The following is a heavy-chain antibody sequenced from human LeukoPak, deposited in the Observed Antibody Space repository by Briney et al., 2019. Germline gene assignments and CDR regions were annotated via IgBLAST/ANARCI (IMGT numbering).Heavy chain of an antibody. D-gene: IGHD5-18*01. Sequence: GGSLRLSCAASGFTFRSYSMNWVRQAPGKGLEWVSYISSSSSTIYYADSVKGRFTISRDNAKNSLYLQMNSLRAEDTAVYYCATLNSFGNDYWGQGVLVTVSS. CDR3: ATLNSFGNDY. CDR1: GFTFRSYS. V-gene: IGHV3-48*01. J-gene: IGHJ4*02. CDR2: ISSSSSTI.